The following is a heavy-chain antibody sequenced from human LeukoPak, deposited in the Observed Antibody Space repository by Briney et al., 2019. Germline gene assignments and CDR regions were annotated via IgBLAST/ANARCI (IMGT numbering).Heavy chain of an antibody. CDR1: GGSSSSYY. V-gene: IGHV4-59*06. CDR2: IYYSGST. D-gene: IGHD2-2*01. J-gene: IGHJ4*02. Sequence: SETLSLTCTVSGGSSSSYYWSWIRQPPGKGLEWIGYIYYSGSTYYNPSLKSRVTISVDTSKNQFSLKLSSVTAADTAVYYCARESSSFDYWGQGTLVTVSS. CDR3: ARESSSFDY.